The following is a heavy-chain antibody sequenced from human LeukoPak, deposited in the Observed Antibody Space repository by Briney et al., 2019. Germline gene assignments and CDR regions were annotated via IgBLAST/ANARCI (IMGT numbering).Heavy chain of an antibody. Sequence: PGGPLRLSCAASGFTFSSYAMHWVRQAPGKGLEYVSAISSNGGSTYYANSVKGRFTISRDNSKNTLYLQMGSLRAEDMAVYYCARGSSSGYYFDYWGQGTLVTVSS. CDR3: ARGSSSGYYFDY. CDR2: ISSNGGST. J-gene: IGHJ4*02. D-gene: IGHD3-22*01. CDR1: GFTFSSYA. V-gene: IGHV3-64*01.